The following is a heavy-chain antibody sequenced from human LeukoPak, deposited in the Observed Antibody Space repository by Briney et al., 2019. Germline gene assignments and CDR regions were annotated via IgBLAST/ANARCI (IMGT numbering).Heavy chain of an antibody. J-gene: IGHJ5*02. V-gene: IGHV1-2*02. CDR3: ASLYYDSSWFDP. CDR2: INPNSGGT. CDR1: GYTFTGYY. Sequence: ASVKVSCKASGYTFTGYYMHWVRQAPGQGLEWMGWINPNSGGTNYAQRFQGRVTMTRDTSISTAYMELSRLRSDDTAVYYCASLYYDSSWFDPWGQGTLVTVSS. D-gene: IGHD3-22*01.